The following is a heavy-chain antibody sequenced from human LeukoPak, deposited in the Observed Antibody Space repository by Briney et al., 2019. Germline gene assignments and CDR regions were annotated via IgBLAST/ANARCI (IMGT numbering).Heavy chain of an antibody. V-gene: IGHV3-23*01. CDR3: AKGSSGYFADL. D-gene: IGHD3-22*01. Sequence: GGSLRLSCAASGFINNYGPIWVRPAPGKGLEWVSAISNDGGGTPYPDFVKGRFTISRDNSKNTLFLQMSSLRAEDTALYFCAKGSSGYFADLWGQGTLVTVSS. CDR2: ISNDGGGT. CDR1: GFINNYG. J-gene: IGHJ5*02.